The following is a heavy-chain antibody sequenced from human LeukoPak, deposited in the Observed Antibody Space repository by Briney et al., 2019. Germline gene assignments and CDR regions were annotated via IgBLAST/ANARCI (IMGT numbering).Heavy chain of an antibody. CDR3: AKDFESVVPYYGSGTDY. CDR2: ISYDGSNK. V-gene: IGHV3-30*18. Sequence: GGSLRLSCAASGFTFSSYWMHWVRQAPGKGLEGVAVISYDGSNKYYAGSVKGRFTISRDNSKNTLYLQMNSLRAEDTAVYYCAKDFESVVPYYGSGTDYWGQGTLVTVSS. CDR1: GFTFSSYW. J-gene: IGHJ4*02. D-gene: IGHD3-10*01.